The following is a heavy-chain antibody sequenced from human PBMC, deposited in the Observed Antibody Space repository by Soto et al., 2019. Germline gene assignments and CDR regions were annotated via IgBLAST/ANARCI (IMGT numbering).Heavy chain of an antibody. D-gene: IGHD5-12*01. CDR2: IIPIVGTA. CDR1: GGTFSSYA. V-gene: IGHV1-69*12. Sequence: QVQLVQSGAEVKKPGSSVKVSCKASGGTFSSYAISWVRQAPGQGLEWMGGIIPIVGTANYAQKFQGRVTIIADESTSTAYMELSSLRSEDTAVYYCARDREMATIGSHSFDIWGQGSMVTVSS. CDR3: ARDREMATIGSHSFDI. J-gene: IGHJ3*02.